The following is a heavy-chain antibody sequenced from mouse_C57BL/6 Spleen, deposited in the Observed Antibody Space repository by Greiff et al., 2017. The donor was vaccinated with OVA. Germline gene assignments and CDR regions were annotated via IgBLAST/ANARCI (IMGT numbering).Heavy chain of an antibody. CDR3: ARPIYDDSSYDDAVDY. D-gene: IGHD1-1*01. V-gene: IGHV5-17*01. CDR2: ISSGSSTI. CDR1: GFTFSDYG. Sequence: EVKLMESGGGLVKPGGSLKLSCAASGFTFSDYGMHWVRQAPEKGLEWVAYISSGSSTIYYADTVKGRFTISRDNAKNTLFLQMTSLRSEDTAMYYCARPIYDDSSYDDAVDYWGQGTSVTVSS. J-gene: IGHJ4*01.